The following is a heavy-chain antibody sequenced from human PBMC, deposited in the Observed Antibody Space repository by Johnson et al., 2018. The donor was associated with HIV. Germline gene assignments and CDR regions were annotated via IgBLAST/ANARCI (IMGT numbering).Heavy chain of an antibody. J-gene: IGHJ3*02. D-gene: IGHD3-22*01. CDR1: GFTFSSYG. CDR2: ISYDGSNK. Sequence: VQLVESGGGVVQPGGSLRLSCAASGFTFSSYGIHWVRQAPGKGLEWVAVISYDGSNKYYADSVKGRFTISRDNSKNTLYLQMNSLRAEDTAVYYCARGYYDSSGRTGAFDIWGQGTMVTVSS. V-gene: IGHV3-30*19. CDR3: ARGYYDSSGRTGAFDI.